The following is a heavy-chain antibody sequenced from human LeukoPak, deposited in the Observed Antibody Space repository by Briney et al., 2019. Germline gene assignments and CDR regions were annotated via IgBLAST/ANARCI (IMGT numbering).Heavy chain of an antibody. CDR1: VGTFSSHG. J-gene: IGHJ4*02. V-gene: IGHV1-69*05. CDR3: ARRWPHSSGYYLFDY. D-gene: IGHD3-22*01. Sequence: ASVKVSCKASVGTFSSHGICWVRQAPGQGREWVGGIIPIFGATNYAQKFQGRVTITTDESTSTAYMELSSLRSEDTALYYCARRWPHSSGYYLFDYWGQGTLVTVSS. CDR2: IIPIFGAT.